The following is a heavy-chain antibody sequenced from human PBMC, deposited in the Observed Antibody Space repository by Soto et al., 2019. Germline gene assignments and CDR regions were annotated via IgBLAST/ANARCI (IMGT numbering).Heavy chain of an antibody. CDR1: GGSFSGYY. CDR2: INHSGST. D-gene: IGHD3-22*01. J-gene: IGHJ6*02. V-gene: IGHV4-34*01. CDR3: AGPRYYYDSSGYYYGPQYYYYGMDV. Sequence: PSETLSLTCAVYGGSFSGYYWSWIRQPPGKGLEWIGEINHSGSTNYNPSLKSRVTISVDTSKNQFSLKLSSVTAADTAVYYCAGPRYYYDSSGYYYGPQYYYYGMDVWGQGTTVTVSS.